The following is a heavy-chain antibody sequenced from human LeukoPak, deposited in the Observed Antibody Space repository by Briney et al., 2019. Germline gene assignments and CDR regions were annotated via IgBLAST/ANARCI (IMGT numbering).Heavy chain of an antibody. J-gene: IGHJ5*02. V-gene: IGHV4-34*01. CDR3: ARGAGYSSSWYWFDP. CDR1: GGSISSYY. D-gene: IGHD6-13*01. CDR2: INHSGST. Sequence: SETLSLTCTVSGGSISSYYWSWIRQPPGKGLEWIGEINHSGSTNYNPSLKSRVTISVETSKNQFSLKLSSVTAANTAVYYCARGAGYSSSWYWFDPWGEGTLVTVSS.